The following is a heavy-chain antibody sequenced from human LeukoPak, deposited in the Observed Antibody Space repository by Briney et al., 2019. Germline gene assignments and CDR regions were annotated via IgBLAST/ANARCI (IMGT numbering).Heavy chain of an antibody. V-gene: IGHV4-59*12. CDR1: GASFSNDY. J-gene: IGHJ5*02. CDR2: IYHNGRT. D-gene: IGHD3-16*02. CDR3: ARFDVIASWVDP. Sequence: SETLSLTCTVSGASFSNDYWSWVRQAPGKGLEWIGYIYHNGRTNYNPSLKSRITMSIDTSQKQFSLKVTSVTAADTAMYYCARFDVIASWVDPWGQGTLVTVSS.